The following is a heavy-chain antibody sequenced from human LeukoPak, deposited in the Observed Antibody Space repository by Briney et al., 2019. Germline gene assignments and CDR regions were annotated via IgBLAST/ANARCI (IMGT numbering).Heavy chain of an antibody. D-gene: IGHD3-10*01. CDR3: ARSLWCGEPRGGSLSSNWFDP. Sequence: SVKVSCKASGGTFSSYAISWVRQAPGQGLEWMGRIIPIFGIANYAQKFQGRVTITADKSTSTAYMELSSLRSEDTAVYYCARSLWCGEPRGGSLSSNWFDPWCQGTLVTVSS. CDR2: IIPIFGIA. V-gene: IGHV1-69*04. J-gene: IGHJ5*02. CDR1: GGTFSSYA.